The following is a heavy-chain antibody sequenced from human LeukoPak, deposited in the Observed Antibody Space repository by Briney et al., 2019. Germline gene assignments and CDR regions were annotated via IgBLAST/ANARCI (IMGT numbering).Heavy chain of an antibody. CDR2: IIPIFGTA. J-gene: IGHJ6*02. CDR3: ARGRVRWELPQYYYYYYGMDV. Sequence: SVKVSCKASGGTFSSYAISWERQAPGQGLEWMGGIIPIFGTANYAQKFQGRVTITADESTSTAYMELSSLRSEDTAVYYCARGRVRWELPQYYYYYYGMDVWGQGTTVTVSS. V-gene: IGHV1-69*01. CDR1: GGTFSSYA. D-gene: IGHD1-26*01.